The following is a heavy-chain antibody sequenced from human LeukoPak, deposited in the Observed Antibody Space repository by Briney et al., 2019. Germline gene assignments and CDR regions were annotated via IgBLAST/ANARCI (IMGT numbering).Heavy chain of an antibody. CDR3: AKDGGATSYTLPFDI. CDR1: GGSVNSGSYY. V-gene: IGHV4-61*01. Sequence: SETLSLTCTVSGGSVNSGSYYWNWIRQPPGKGLEWIGYIYYSGSTNYNPTLKSRVTISVDTSKNQFSLKLTSVTAADTAVYYCAKDGGATSYTLPFDIWGQGNLVTVSA. J-gene: IGHJ3*02. D-gene: IGHD3-16*01. CDR2: IYYSGST.